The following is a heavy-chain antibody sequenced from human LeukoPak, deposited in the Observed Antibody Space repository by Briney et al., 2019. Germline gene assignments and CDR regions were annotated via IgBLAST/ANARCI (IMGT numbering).Heavy chain of an antibody. CDR3: ARVGVIYDSSGYLDY. Sequence: GGSLRLSCAASGFTFSSYGMHWVRQAPGKGLEWVAVIWYDGSNKYYADSVKGRFTISRDNFKNALYLQMNSLRAEDTAVYYCARVGVIYDSSGYLDYWGQGTLVTVSS. CDR2: IWYDGSNK. J-gene: IGHJ4*02. CDR1: GFTFSSYG. D-gene: IGHD3-22*01. V-gene: IGHV3-33*01.